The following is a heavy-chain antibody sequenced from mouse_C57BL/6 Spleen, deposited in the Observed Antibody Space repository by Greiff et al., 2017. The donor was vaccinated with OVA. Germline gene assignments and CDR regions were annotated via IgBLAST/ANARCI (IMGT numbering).Heavy chain of an antibody. J-gene: IGHJ1*03. D-gene: IGHD1-1*01. Sequence: VQLQQPGAELVKPGASVKLSCKASGYTFTSYWMQWVKQRPGQGLEWIGEIDPSDSYTNYNQKFKGKATLTVDTSSSTAYMPLSSLTSEDCAVYYCARRHYYGSEGYCDVWGTGTTVTVSS. CDR1: GYTFTSYW. CDR3: ARRHYYGSEGYCDV. V-gene: IGHV1-50*01. CDR2: IDPSDSYT.